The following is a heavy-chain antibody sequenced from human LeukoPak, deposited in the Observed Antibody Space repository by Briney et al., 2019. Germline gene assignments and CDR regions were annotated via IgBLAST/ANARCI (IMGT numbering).Heavy chain of an antibody. CDR3: VRDWDHFDFDS. D-gene: IGHD1-26*01. V-gene: IGHV3-74*01. J-gene: IGHJ5*01. Sequence: PGGSLRLSCAASGFTFRNYWMHWVRPAPGRGLVWVSRIKGDGTHTIYSDSVKGRFSISRDNAKSTLYLQMRSLRADDTAVYYCVRDWDHFDFDSWGQGTLVTVSS. CDR2: IKGDGTHT. CDR1: GFTFRNYW.